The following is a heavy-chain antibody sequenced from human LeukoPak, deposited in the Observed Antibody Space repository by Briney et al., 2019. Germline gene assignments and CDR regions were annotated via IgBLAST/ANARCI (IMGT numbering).Heavy chain of an antibody. CDR2: IRCKAYGGTT. CDR3: TRLRSAGFGSY. D-gene: IGHD3-10*01. J-gene: IGHJ4*02. CDR1: GFTFGDYA. Sequence: GGTLRLSCTASGFTFGDYAMSWFRQAPGKGLEWVGFIRCKAYGGTTEYAASVKGIFTISRDDTKSIAYLQMNSLKTEDTAVYYCTRLRSAGFGSYWGQGTLVTVSS. V-gene: IGHV3-49*03.